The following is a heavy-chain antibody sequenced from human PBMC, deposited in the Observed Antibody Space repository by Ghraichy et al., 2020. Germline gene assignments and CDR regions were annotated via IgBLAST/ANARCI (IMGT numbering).Heavy chain of an antibody. Sequence: ASVKVSCKASGYSFTNYGMHWVRQAPGQNLELLGWIHPGNGATKYPQTFQGRVTITRDTSSTTVYMELTSLRSDDSAVYFCARDWGGYYFDPWGQGALVSVSS. V-gene: IGHV1-3*01. CDR3: ARDWGGYYFDP. CDR2: IHPGNGAT. D-gene: IGHD3-9*01. CDR1: GYSFTNYG. J-gene: IGHJ5*02.